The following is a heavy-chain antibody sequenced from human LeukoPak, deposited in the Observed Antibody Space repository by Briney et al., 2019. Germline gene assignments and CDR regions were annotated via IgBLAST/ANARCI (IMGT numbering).Heavy chain of an antibody. J-gene: IGHJ4*02. CDR1: GYTLTELS. CDR2: FDPEDGET. V-gene: IGHV1-24*01. CDR3: ATDMEVVGSSGYYPC. Sequence: GASVKVSCKVSGYTLTELSMHWVRQAPGKGLEWMGGFDPEDGETIYAQKFQGRVTMTEDTSTDTAYMELSSLRSEDTAVYYCATDMEVVGSSGYYPCWGQGTLVTVSS. D-gene: IGHD3-22*01.